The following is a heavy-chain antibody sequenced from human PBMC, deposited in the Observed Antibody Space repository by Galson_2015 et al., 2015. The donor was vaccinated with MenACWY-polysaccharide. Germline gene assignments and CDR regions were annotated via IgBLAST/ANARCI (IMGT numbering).Heavy chain of an antibody. CDR1: GFTFSSYD. D-gene: IGHD5-12*01. CDR3: ATAAYCNASSGYDNAIDF. V-gene: IGHV3-48*03. J-gene: IGHJ6*02. Sequence: SLRLSCAASGFTFSSYDMNWVRQAPGKGLEWVSYISSSGRIIYYADSVKGRFTISDDNTKISLFLQTNSLRAEDTAFYYWATAAYCNASSGYDNAIDFWGQGTAVTVSS. CDR2: ISSSGRII.